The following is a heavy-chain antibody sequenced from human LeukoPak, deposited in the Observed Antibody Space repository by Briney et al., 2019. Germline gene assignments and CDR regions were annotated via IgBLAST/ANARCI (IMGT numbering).Heavy chain of an antibody. CDR2: IRTNAYGGTA. Sequence: GWALRLSCTTSGFTFPEYNLCGVGQAPGKGRDWVAVIRTNAYGGTAQYAASVKGRFPIPRDDCKELAYLEKNRLRTEDTAVYYCARAYTQWDRDYWGKGTLVTVSS. CDR1: GFTFPEYN. V-gene: IGHV3-49*04. J-gene: IGHJ4*02. CDR3: ARAYTQWDRDY. D-gene: IGHD1-26*01.